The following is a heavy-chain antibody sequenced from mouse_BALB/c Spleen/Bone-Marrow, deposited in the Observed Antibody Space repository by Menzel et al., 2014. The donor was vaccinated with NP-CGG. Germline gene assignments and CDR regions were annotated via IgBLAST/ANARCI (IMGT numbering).Heavy chain of an antibody. CDR3: ASYVYGYYFDY. Sequence: EVQLQQSGAELVKPGASVKLSCTASGFNIKDTYMHKVKQRPEQGLEWIGRIDPANGNTKYDPKFQGKATITADTSSNTAYLQLSSLTSEDTAVYYCASYVYGYYFDYWGQGTTLTVSS. J-gene: IGHJ2*01. D-gene: IGHD2-2*01. CDR2: IDPANGNT. CDR1: GFNIKDTY. V-gene: IGHV14-3*02.